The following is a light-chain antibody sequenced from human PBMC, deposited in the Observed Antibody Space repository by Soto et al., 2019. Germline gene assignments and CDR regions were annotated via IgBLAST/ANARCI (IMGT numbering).Light chain of an antibody. Sequence: QSVLTRPPSASGTPGRRVTISCSGSSSNIGSNTVNWYQQLPGTAPKLLIYSNNQRPSGVPDRFSGSTSGTSASLAISGLQSEDEADYYCAAWDDSLNGFYVFGTGTKVTV. J-gene: IGLJ1*01. CDR2: SNN. CDR3: AAWDDSLNGFYV. CDR1: SSNIGSNT. V-gene: IGLV1-44*01.